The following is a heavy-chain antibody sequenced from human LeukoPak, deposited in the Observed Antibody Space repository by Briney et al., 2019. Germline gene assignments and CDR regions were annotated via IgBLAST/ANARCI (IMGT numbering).Heavy chain of an antibody. V-gene: IGHV3-23*01. CDR2: ISGSGGST. CDR3: ARDPNGDYIGTFDM. Sequence: GGSRRLSCAASEFTFSSYGMSWVRQAPGKGLEWVSSISGSGGSTQYADSVQGRFAISRDNSKNTLYLQMNSLRVEDTAVYFCARDPNGDYIGTFDMWGRGTMVSVSS. D-gene: IGHD4-17*01. CDR1: EFTFSSYG. J-gene: IGHJ3*02.